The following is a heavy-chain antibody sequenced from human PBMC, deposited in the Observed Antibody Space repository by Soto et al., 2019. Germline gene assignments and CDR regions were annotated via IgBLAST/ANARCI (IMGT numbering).Heavy chain of an antibody. Sequence: GASVKVSCKASGYTFTSYDINWVRQATGQGLEWMGWMNPNSGNTGYAQKFQGRVTMTRNTSISTAYMELSSLRSEDTAVYYCARTIVVVPAAVYSYYGMXVWGQGTTVTVSS. CDR1: GYTFTSYD. CDR3: ARTIVVVPAAVYSYYGMXV. J-gene: IGHJ6*02. CDR2: MNPNSGNT. D-gene: IGHD2-2*01. V-gene: IGHV1-8*01.